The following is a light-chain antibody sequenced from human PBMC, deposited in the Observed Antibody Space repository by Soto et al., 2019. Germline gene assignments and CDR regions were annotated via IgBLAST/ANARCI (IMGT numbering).Light chain of an antibody. J-gene: IGKJ5*01. CDR3: QQSYSTPYT. CDR2: AAS. Sequence: DIQMTQSPSSLSASVGDRVTNTCRASQSISSYLNWYQQKPGKAPKLLIYAASSLQSGVPSRFSGSGSGTDFTLTFISLQPEDFATYYCQQSYSTPYTFGQGTRLEIK. CDR1: QSISSY. V-gene: IGKV1-39*01.